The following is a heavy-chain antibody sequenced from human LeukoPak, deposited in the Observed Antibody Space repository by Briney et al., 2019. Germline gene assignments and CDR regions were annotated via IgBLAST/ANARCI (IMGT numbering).Heavy chain of an antibody. CDR2: IYHSGST. Sequence: SETLSLTCTVSGYSISSGYYWGWIRQPPGKGLEWIGSIYHSGSTYYNPSLKSRVTISVDTSKNQFSLKLSSVTAADTAVYYCARERIEMATMTGFPSIDYWGQGTLVTVSS. V-gene: IGHV4-38-2*02. CDR3: ARERIEMATMTGFPSIDY. CDR1: GYSISSGYY. D-gene: IGHD5-24*01. J-gene: IGHJ4*02.